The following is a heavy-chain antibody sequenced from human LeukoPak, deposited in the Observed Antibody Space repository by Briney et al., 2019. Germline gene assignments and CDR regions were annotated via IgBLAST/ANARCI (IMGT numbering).Heavy chain of an antibody. J-gene: IGHJ6*03. V-gene: IGHV1-69*05. CDR1: GGTFSSYA. CDR3: ARDGGIVVVPAAISSYYYYMDV. Sequence: GSSVKVSCKASGGTFSSYAISWVRQAPGQGLEWMGGIIPIFGTANYAQKFQGRVTITTDEPTSTAYMELSSLRSEDTAVYYCARDGGIVVVPAAISSYYYYMDVWGKGTTVTVSS. CDR2: IIPIFGTA. D-gene: IGHD2-2*01.